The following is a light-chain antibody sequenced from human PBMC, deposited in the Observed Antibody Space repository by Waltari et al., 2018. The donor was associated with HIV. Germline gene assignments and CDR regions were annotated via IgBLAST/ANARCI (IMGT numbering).Light chain of an antibody. CDR3: QHRYNWPRT. CDR2: EAS. CDR1: QSVNYY. Sequence: IVLTQSPATLSLSPGESATLSCRASQSVNYYLVGYQQKPGRAPRLLIYEASKRATGIPARFSGSGSGTDFTLTISSLEPEDFAVYYCQHRYNWPRTFGQGTKVEIK. V-gene: IGKV3-11*01. J-gene: IGKJ1*01.